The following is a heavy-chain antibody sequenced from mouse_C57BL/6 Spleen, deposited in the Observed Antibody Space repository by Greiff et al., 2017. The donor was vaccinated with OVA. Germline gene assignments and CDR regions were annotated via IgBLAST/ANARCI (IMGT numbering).Heavy chain of an antibody. J-gene: IGHJ1*03. Sequence: EVKLQESGPGLVKPSQSLSLTCSVTGYSITSGYYWNWIRQFPGNKLEWMGYISYDGSNNYNPSLKNRISITRDTSKNQFFLKLNSVTTEDTATYYCASYDGYLYWYFDVWGTGTTVTVSS. V-gene: IGHV3-6*01. CDR3: ASYDGYLYWYFDV. CDR1: GYSITSGYY. D-gene: IGHD2-3*01. CDR2: ISYDGSN.